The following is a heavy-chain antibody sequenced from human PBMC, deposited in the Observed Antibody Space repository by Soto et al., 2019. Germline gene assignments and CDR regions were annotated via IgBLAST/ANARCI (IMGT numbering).Heavy chain of an antibody. CDR2: IIPIFGTA. J-gene: IGHJ5*02. D-gene: IGHD2-15*01. CDR3: AREVVVAATGWFDP. CDR1: GEAKSSYP. Sequence: SSVKLACKGSGEAKSSYPVSCVRLAHRQGLEWMGGIIPIFGTANYAQKFQGRVTITADESTSTAYMELSSLRSEDTAVYYCAREVVVAATGWFDPWGQGILVTVS. V-gene: IGHV1-69*01.